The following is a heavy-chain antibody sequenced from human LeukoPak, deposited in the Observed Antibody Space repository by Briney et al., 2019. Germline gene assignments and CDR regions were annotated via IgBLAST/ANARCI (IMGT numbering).Heavy chain of an antibody. J-gene: IGHJ6*03. D-gene: IGHD3-22*01. CDR3: AGAGLTYYYDSSGYYPDDNYYYMDV. CDR2: IYYSGST. Sequence: SETLSLTCNVSGGPINSNIYYWAWVRPPPGKGLEWIGSIYYSGSTYYNPSLKSRVTISVDTSKNQFSLKLSSVTAADTAVYYCAGAGLTYYYDSSGYYPDDNYYYMDVWGKGTTVTVSS. CDR1: GGPINSNIYY. V-gene: IGHV4-39*07.